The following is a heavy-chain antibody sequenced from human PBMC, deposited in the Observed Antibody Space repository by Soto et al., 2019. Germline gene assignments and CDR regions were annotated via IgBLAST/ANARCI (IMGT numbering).Heavy chain of an antibody. CDR3: ASTYYYDSSGYYYFQH. D-gene: IGHD3-22*01. CDR1: GGTFSSYT. V-gene: IGHV1-69*02. J-gene: IGHJ1*01. Sequence: ASVKVSCKASGGTFSSYTISWVRQAPGQGLEWMGRIIPILGIANYAQKFQGRVTITADKSTSTAYMELSSLRSEDTAVYYCASTYYYDSSGYYYFQHWGQGTLVTVS. CDR2: IIPILGIA.